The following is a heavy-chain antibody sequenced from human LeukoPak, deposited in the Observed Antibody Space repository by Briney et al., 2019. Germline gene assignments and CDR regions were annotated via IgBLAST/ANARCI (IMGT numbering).Heavy chain of an antibody. Sequence: LAGGPLRLSCAASGFTFSSYSMNWVRQAPGKGLEWVSYISSSSSTIYYADSVKGRFTISRDNAKNSLYLQMNSLRAEDTAVYYCARPLSYDFWSGYYWGQGTLVTVSS. J-gene: IGHJ4*02. CDR3: ARPLSYDFWSGYY. V-gene: IGHV3-48*04. CDR2: ISSSSSTI. CDR1: GFTFSSYS. D-gene: IGHD3-3*01.